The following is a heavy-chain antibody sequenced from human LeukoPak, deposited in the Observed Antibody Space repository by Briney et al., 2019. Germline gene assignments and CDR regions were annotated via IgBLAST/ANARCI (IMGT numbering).Heavy chain of an antibody. Sequence: GASVNVSCKASGYTFASYGISWVRQAPGQGLEWMGWISAYNGNTNYAQKLQGRVTMTTDTSTSTAYMELRSLRSDDTAVYYCGRSYGYNYYYYYYMDVWGKGTTVTLSS. CDR1: GYTFASYG. J-gene: IGHJ6*03. V-gene: IGHV1-18*01. CDR3: GRSYGYNYYYYYYMDV. CDR2: ISAYNGNT. D-gene: IGHD5-18*01.